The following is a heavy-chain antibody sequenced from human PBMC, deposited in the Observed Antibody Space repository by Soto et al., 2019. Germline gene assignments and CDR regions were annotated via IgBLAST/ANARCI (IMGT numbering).Heavy chain of an antibody. J-gene: IGHJ4*02. Sequence: QVPLVQSGAEVKKPGASVKVSCKASGYSFTSYAMHWVRQAPGQRLEWMGWINAGNGNTNYSQKFQGRVTITRDTSARTAYMELSSLRSEDTAVYYCGRSFVWGSFRYELTYWGQGTLVTVSS. D-gene: IGHD3-16*02. CDR2: INAGNGNT. CDR1: GYSFTSYA. V-gene: IGHV1-3*01. CDR3: GRSFVWGSFRYELTY.